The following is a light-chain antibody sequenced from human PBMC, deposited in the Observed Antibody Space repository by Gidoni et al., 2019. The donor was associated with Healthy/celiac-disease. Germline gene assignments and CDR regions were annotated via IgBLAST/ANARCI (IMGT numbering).Light chain of an antibody. CDR1: QSVSSN. CDR2: GAS. J-gene: IGKJ1*01. Sequence: EIVTTQSPATLSVSPGERATLTCRASQSVSSNLAWYQQKPGQAPRLLIHGASSRATGIPARFSGSGSGTEFTLTISSLQSEDFAVYYCQQYNSWWTFGQGTKVEIK. CDR3: QQYNSWWT. V-gene: IGKV3-15*01.